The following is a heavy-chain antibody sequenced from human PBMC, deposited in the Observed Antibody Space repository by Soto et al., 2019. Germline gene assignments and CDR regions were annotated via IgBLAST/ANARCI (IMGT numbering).Heavy chain of an antibody. V-gene: IGHV1-69*12. Sequence: QVQLVQSGAEVKKPGSSVKVSCKASGGTFSSYAISWVRQAPGQGLEWMGGIIPIFGTANYAQKFQGRVTITADEFTSTAYMELSSLRSEDTAVYYCARSIVVVVAASTPYYYYGMDVWGQGTTVTVSS. D-gene: IGHD2-15*01. J-gene: IGHJ6*02. CDR3: ARSIVVVVAASTPYYYYGMDV. CDR2: IIPIFGTA. CDR1: GGTFSSYA.